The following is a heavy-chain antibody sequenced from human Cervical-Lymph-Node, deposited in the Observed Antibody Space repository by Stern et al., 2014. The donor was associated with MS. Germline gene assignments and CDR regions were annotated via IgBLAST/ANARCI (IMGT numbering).Heavy chain of an antibody. V-gene: IGHV3-11*01. D-gene: IGHD3-16*02. CDR2: LSSSGTSV. Sequence: VQLVESGGGLVKTGGSLRLSCAASGFNFNDLYINWVRQRPGKGLEWISYLSSSGTSVHYADSVKGRFIVSRNKDSNSFYLQMDSLRAEDTAIYYCSTLVAHWGQGTLVTVSS. CDR3: STLVAH. J-gene: IGHJ4*02. CDR1: GFNFNDLY.